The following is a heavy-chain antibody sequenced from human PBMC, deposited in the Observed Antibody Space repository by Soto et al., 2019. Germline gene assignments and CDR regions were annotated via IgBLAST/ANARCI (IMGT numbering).Heavy chain of an antibody. D-gene: IGHD6-19*01. CDR3: TTGTSGWLDY. Sequence: SVSNAWMNWVRQAPGKGLEWVGRIKSKTDGGTTDYPAPGKGRFTISRDDSKNTLYLQMNSLKTEDTAVYYCTTGTSGWLDYWGQGTLVTVSS. CDR1: SVSNAW. V-gene: IGHV3-15*07. J-gene: IGHJ4*02. CDR2: IKSKTDGGTT.